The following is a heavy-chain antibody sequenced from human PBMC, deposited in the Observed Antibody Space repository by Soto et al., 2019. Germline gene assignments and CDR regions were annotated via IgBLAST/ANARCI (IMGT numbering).Heavy chain of an antibody. V-gene: IGHV4-30-4*01. Sequence: SETLSLTCTVSGGSISSGDYYWSWIRQPPGKGLEWIGYIYYSGSTYYNPSLKSRATISVDTSKNQFSLKLSSVTAADTAVYYCARGGAARQRNYYYYGMDVWGQGTTVTVSS. CDR3: ARGGAARQRNYYYYGMDV. CDR2: IYYSGST. CDR1: GGSISSGDYY. D-gene: IGHD6-6*01. J-gene: IGHJ6*02.